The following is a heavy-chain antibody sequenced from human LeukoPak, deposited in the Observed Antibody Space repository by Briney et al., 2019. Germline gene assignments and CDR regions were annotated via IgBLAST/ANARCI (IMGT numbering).Heavy chain of an antibody. CDR2: IYYSGST. CDR3: ARDHWKYGMDV. CDR1: GGSISSGDYY. D-gene: IGHD1-1*01. Sequence: SQTLSLTCTVSGGSISSGDYYWSWIRQPPGKGLEWIGYIYYSGSTNYNPSLKSRVTISVDTSKNQFSLKLSSVTAADTAVYYCARDHWKYGMDVWGQGTTVTVSS. V-gene: IGHV4-61*08. J-gene: IGHJ6*02.